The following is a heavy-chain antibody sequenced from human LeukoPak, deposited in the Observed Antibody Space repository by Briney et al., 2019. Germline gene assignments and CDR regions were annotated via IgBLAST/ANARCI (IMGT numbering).Heavy chain of an antibody. Sequence: SETLSLTCAVYGGSFSGYYWSWIRQPPGKGLEWIGEINHSGSTNYNPSLKSRVTISVDTSKNQFSLRLSSLTAADTAVYFCAGSGWSFDAFDFWGQGTMVTVSS. CDR1: GGSFSGYY. CDR3: AGSGWSFDAFDF. J-gene: IGHJ3*01. CDR2: INHSGST. D-gene: IGHD6-19*01. V-gene: IGHV4-34*01.